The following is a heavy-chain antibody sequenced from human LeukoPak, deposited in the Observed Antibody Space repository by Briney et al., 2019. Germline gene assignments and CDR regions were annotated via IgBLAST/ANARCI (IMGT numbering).Heavy chain of an antibody. D-gene: IGHD5-18*01. V-gene: IGHV3-21*01. Sequence: GGSLRLSCAASGFTFSSYSMNWVRQAPGKGLEWVSSISSSSSYIYYADSVKGRFTISRDNAKNSPYLQMNSLRAEDTAVYYCARDRLDTAMVWAYWGQGTLVTVSS. CDR2: ISSSSSYI. J-gene: IGHJ4*02. CDR3: ARDRLDTAMVWAY. CDR1: GFTFSSYS.